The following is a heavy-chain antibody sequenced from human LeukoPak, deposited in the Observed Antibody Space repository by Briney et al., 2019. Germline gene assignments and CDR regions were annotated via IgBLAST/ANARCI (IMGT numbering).Heavy chain of an antibody. CDR1: GFIFSSYA. CDR2: ISGTGGTI. V-gene: IGHV3-23*01. D-gene: IGHD2-2*01. CDR3: ARDSLHTSRGWFGP. J-gene: IGHJ5*02. Sequence: GGSLRLSCAASGFIFSSYAMSWVRQAPGKGLEWVSGISGTGGTIYYADSVKGRFTISRDNSKNTLYLKMNSLRAEDTAVYYCARDSLHTSRGWFGPWGQGTLITVSS.